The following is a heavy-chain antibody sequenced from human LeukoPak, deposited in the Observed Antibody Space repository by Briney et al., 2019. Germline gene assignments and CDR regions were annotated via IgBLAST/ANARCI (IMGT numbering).Heavy chain of an antibody. Sequence: ASVKVSCQASGYTFSNHDFDWVRQAPGQGLEWMGWMNPNSGATGYAQKFQGRVTITGDTSINTAYMELSSLRSDDTAVYYCTRESGSYHGNDYWGQGTLVTVSS. J-gene: IGHJ4*02. CDR3: TRESGSYHGNDY. V-gene: IGHV1-8*01. CDR1: GYTFSNHD. D-gene: IGHD1-26*01. CDR2: MNPNSGAT.